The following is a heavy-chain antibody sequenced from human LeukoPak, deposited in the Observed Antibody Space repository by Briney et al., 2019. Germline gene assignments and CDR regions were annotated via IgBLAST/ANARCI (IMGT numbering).Heavy chain of an antibody. D-gene: IGHD2-2*01. J-gene: IGHJ2*01. CDR1: GGSFSGYY. CDR2: INHSGST. V-gene: IGHV4-34*01. Sequence: SGTLSLTCAVYGGSFSGYYWSWIRQPPGKGLEWIGEINHSGSTNYNPSLKSRVTISVDTSKNQFSLKLSSVTAADTAVYYCARHRGRIPAARSYWYLDLWGRGTLVTVSS. CDR3: ARHRGRIPAARSYWYLDL.